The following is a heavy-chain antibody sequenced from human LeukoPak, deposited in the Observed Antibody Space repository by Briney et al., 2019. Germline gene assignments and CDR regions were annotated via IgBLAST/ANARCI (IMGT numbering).Heavy chain of an antibody. V-gene: IGHV1-69*06. CDR1: GGTFSSYA. Sequence: SVKVSCKASGGTFSSYAISWVRQAPGQGLEWMGGIIPIFGTANYAQKFQGRVTITADKSTSTAYMELSSLRSEDTAVYYCARELPSPNDHHYFDYWGQGTLVTVSS. CDR3: ARELPSPNDHHYFDY. CDR2: IIPIFGTA. D-gene: IGHD1-1*01. J-gene: IGHJ4*02.